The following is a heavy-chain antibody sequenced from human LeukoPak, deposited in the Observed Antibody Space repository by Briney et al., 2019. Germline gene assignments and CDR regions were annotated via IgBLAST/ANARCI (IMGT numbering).Heavy chain of an antibody. CDR2: ISAYNGNT. V-gene: IGHV1-18*01. Sequence: ASVKVSCKASGYTFTSYGISWVRQAPGQGLEWMGWISAYNGNTNYAQKLQGRVTMTADTSTSTAYMELRSLRSDDTAVYCCAREGSRYDTPDYWGQGTLVTVSS. CDR1: GYTFTSYG. J-gene: IGHJ4*02. CDR3: AREGSRYDTPDY. D-gene: IGHD3-3*01.